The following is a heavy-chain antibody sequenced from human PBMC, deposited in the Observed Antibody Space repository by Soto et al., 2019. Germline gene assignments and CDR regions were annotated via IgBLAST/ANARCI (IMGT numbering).Heavy chain of an antibody. CDR2: IIPIFRTA. Sequence: QVQLVQSGAEVKKPGSSVKVSCKASGGTFSSYAISWVRQAPGQGLEWMGGIIPIFRTANYAQKFQGRVRITAYKSTATGYMELSSLRADETAVYCCASCRWPFYYDSSDASEAIYRYFDLWGRGTLVTVSS. CDR3: ASCRWPFYYDSSDASEAIYRYFDL. D-gene: IGHD3-22*01. V-gene: IGHV1-69*06. CDR1: GGTFSSYA. J-gene: IGHJ2*01.